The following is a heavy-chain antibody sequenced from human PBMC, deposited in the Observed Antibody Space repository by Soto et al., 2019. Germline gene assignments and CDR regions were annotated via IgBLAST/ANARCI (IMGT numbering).Heavy chain of an antibody. D-gene: IGHD1-7*01. CDR3: AKGEGYKWNYEFDP. Sequence: GGSLRLSCAASGFTFSDYYMSWIRQAPGKGREWGSYISDNSSNTNYGDSVKGRFTISRDNAKNLLYLQMNSLRAEDTAVYYCAKGEGYKWNYEFDPWGQGTLVTVSS. J-gene: IGHJ5*02. V-gene: IGHV3-11*06. CDR1: GFTFSDYY. CDR2: ISDNSSNT.